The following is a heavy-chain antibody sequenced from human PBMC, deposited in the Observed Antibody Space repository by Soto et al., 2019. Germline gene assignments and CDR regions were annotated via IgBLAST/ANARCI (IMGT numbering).Heavy chain of an antibody. CDR2: ISYDGSNK. CDR3: ANVIGEWELPYFDY. V-gene: IGHV3-30*18. J-gene: IGHJ4*02. Sequence: QVQLVESGGGVVQPGRSRRLSCAASGFTFSSYGMHWVRQAPGKGLEWVAVISYDGSNKYYADSVKGRFTISRDNSKNTLYLQMNSLRAEDTAVYYCANVIGEWELPYFDYWGQGTLVTVSS. D-gene: IGHD1-26*01. CDR1: GFTFSSYG.